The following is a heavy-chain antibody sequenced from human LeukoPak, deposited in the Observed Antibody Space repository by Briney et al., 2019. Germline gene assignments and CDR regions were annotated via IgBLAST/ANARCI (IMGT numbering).Heavy chain of an antibody. J-gene: IGHJ6*02. CDR3: ARLSCSSTSCYYYYGMDV. V-gene: IGHV4-39*01. Sequence: PSETLSLTCTVSGGSISSSSYYWGWIRQLPGKGLEWIGSIYYSGSTYYNPSLKSRVTISVDTSKNQFSLKLSSVTAADTAVYYCARLSCSSTSCYYYYGMDVWGQGTTVTVSS. CDR1: GGSISSSSYY. D-gene: IGHD2-2*01. CDR2: IYYSGST.